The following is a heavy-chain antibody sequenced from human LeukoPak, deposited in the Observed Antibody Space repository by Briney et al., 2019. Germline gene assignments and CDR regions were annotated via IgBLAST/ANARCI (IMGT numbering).Heavy chain of an antibody. V-gene: IGHV3-23*01. CDR1: GFTFNSYA. Sequence: GGSLRLSCAVSGFTFNSYAMIWVRQAPGQGLESISSISTSGDRTYYADSVKGRFAISRDNSKNTLYLQMNSLRAEDTAVYYCAKILERELQYYYYGMDVWGQGTSVTVSS. D-gene: IGHD5-24*01. CDR3: AKILERELQYYYYGMDV. CDR2: ISTSGDRT. J-gene: IGHJ6*02.